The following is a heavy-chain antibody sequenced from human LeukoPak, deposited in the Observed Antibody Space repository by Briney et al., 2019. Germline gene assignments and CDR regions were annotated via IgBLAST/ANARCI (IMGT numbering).Heavy chain of an antibody. CDR2: ISSSSSYI. J-gene: IGHJ4*02. Sequence: GGSLRLSCAASRFTFSSYSMNWVRQAPGKGLEWVSSISSSSSYIYYADSVKGRFTISRDNAKNSLYLQMNSLRAEDTAVYYCARVGRWGTTVAGTRDYWGQGTLVTVSS. D-gene: IGHD6-19*01. CDR3: ARVGRWGTTVAGTRDY. CDR1: RFTFSSYS. V-gene: IGHV3-21*01.